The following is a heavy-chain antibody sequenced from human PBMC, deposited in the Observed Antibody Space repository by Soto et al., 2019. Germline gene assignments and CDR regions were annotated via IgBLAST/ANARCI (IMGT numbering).Heavy chain of an antibody. CDR3: ARDGAPHHSSGRYVQLRAGYYGMDD. D-gene: IGHD6-19*01. V-gene: IGHV1-18*04. J-gene: IGHJ6*02. CDR1: GYTFTSYG. CDR2: VSACNGNT. Sequence: QVQLVQSGAEVKKPGASVKVSCKASGYTFTSYGISWVRQAPGQGLEWSGGVSACNGNTNYAQKLQGRVTMTTDTTTSTAYMELRSLRSDDTAAYYCARDGAPHHSSGRYVQLRAGYYGMDDWGQGNTVTFSS.